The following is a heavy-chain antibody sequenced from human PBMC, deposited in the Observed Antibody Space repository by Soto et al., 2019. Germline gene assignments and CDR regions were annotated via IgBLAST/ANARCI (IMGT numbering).Heavy chain of an antibody. CDR3: ATRREYYDFWSGYYYFDY. J-gene: IGHJ4*02. D-gene: IGHD3-3*01. Sequence: GASVKVSCKVSGYTLTELSMHWVRQAPGKGLEWMGGFDPEDGETIYAQKFQGRVTMTEDTSTDTAYMELSSLRSEDTAVYYCATRREYYDFWSGYYYFDYWGQGTLVTVSS. CDR2: FDPEDGET. V-gene: IGHV1-24*01. CDR1: GYTLTELS.